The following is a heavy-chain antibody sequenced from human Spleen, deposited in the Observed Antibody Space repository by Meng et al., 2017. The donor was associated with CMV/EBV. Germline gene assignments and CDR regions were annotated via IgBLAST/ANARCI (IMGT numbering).Heavy chain of an antibody. CDR3: ARGGVAIQWFLEETPSDYLDP. V-gene: IGHV1-2*02. CDR2: LNPTNGDT. J-gene: IGHJ5*02. Sequence: YIHRVRQAPGQGHEWMGVLNPTNGDTSSAQKLQGRVTLSGDTATNTAYMDLGSLRSDDTAVYFCARGGVAIQWFLEETPSDYLDPWGQGTLVTVSS. CDR1: Y. D-gene: IGHD3-22*01.